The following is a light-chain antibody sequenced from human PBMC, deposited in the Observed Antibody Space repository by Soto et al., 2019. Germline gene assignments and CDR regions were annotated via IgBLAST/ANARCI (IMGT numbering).Light chain of an antibody. CDR1: SSDVGGYNY. Sequence: QSVLTQPASVSGSPGQSIIISCTGTSSDVGGYNYVSWYQQHPGKAPKLMIYDVTNRPSGVSNRFSGSKSGNTASLTISGLQAEDEADYYCSSYTSSSTPLVFGGGTKLTVL. CDR3: SSYTSSSTPLV. CDR2: DVT. J-gene: IGLJ3*02. V-gene: IGLV2-14*01.